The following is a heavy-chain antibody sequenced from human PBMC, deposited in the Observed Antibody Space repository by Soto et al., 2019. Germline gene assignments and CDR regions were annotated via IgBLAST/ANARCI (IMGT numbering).Heavy chain of an antibody. D-gene: IGHD3-22*01. CDR3: ARLAPAAYYYDSSGTKGAFDI. V-gene: IGHV4-39*01. CDR1: GGSISSSSYY. Sequence: SETLSLTCTVSGGSISSSSYYWGWIRQPPGKGLEWIGSIYYSGSTYYNPSLKSRVTISVDTSKNQFSLKLSSVTAADTAVYYCARLAPAAYYYDSSGTKGAFDIWGQGTMVTVSS. J-gene: IGHJ3*02. CDR2: IYYSGST.